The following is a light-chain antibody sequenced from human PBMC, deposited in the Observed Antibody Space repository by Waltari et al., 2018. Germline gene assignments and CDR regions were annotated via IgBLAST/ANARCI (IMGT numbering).Light chain of an antibody. Sequence: EIVLTQSPGTASLSPGERVTLPCRASQSVGSSSLAWYQQKPGQAPRLVIYRASRRATGIPDRFSGSGSGTDFSLTISRLEPEDFAVYYCQQHDTLPATFGQGTKVEIK. V-gene: IGKV3-20*01. CDR1: QSVGSSS. CDR2: RAS. CDR3: QQHDTLPAT. J-gene: IGKJ1*01.